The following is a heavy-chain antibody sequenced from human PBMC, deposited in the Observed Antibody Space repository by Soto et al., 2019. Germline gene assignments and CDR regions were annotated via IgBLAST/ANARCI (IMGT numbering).Heavy chain of an antibody. Sequence: HPGGSLRLSCAASGFTFSSYGMHWVRQAPGKGLEWVAVISYDGSNKYYADSVKGRFTISRDNSKNTLYLQMNSLRAEDTAVYYCAKDRERMYRIAVAAILDYWGQGTLVTVYS. D-gene: IGHD6-19*01. CDR2: ISYDGSNK. CDR1: GFTFSSYG. V-gene: IGHV3-30*18. J-gene: IGHJ4*02. CDR3: AKDRERMYRIAVAAILDY.